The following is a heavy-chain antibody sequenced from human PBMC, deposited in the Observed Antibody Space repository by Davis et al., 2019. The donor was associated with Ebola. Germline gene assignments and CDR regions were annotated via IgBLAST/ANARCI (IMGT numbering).Heavy chain of an antibody. D-gene: IGHD1-1*01. J-gene: IGHJ3*01. CDR3: ASGFALGV. Sequence: SQTLSLTCAISGDSVSSSGAAWNWVRQSPSRGFEWLGRTYYRSKWYFDYAISVKSRIAINPDTSKNQFSLHLESMTPEDTAVYYCASGFALGVWGQGTVVTVSS. CDR2: TYYRSKWYF. CDR1: GDSVSSSGAA. V-gene: IGHV6-1*01.